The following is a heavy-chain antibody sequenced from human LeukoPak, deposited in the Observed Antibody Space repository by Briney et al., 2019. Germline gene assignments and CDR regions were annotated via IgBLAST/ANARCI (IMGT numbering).Heavy chain of an antibody. CDR1: GFPFTSYS. V-gene: IGHV3-21*01. CDR3: ATDLSYTSSWSDY. D-gene: IGHD6-13*01. CDR2: ISTSSSFI. J-gene: IGHJ4*02. Sequence: SGGSLRLSCAASGFPFTSYSINWVRQVPGKGLEWVSSISTSSSFIYYADSVKGRFTISRDNAKNSLYLQMNSLRAEDTAVYYCATDLSYTSSWSDYWGQGTLVTVSS.